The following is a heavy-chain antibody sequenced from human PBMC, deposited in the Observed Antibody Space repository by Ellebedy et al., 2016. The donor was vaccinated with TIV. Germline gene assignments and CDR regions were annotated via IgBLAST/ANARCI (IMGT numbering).Heavy chain of an antibody. CDR3: ARGRAAAPAGQANWFDP. CDR1: GGSITSSSSY. Sequence: MPSETLSLTCRVSGGSITSSSSYWVWIRHSPGKGLEWIGSPYYTGSTYYSPSLKSRETISMDTSKKQFSMNLTCVTAADTAVYYCARGRAAAPAGQANWFDPWGQGALVTVSS. D-gene: IGHD6-13*01. J-gene: IGHJ5*02. V-gene: IGHV4-39*07. CDR2: PYYTGST.